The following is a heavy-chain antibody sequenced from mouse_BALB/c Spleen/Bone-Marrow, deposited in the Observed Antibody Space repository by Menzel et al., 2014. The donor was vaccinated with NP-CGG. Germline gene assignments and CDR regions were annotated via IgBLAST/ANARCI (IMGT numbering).Heavy chain of an antibody. CDR2: ISSGSSTI. D-gene: IGHD2-1*01. CDR3: ARGGNFAWFAY. V-gene: IGHV5-17*02. J-gene: IGHJ3*01. Sequence: EVKLVESGGGLVQPGGSRKLSCAASGFTFGSFGMHWVRQAPEKGLEWVAYISSGSSTIYYADTVKGRFTISRDNPKNTLFPQMTSLRSEDTAMYYCARGGNFAWFAYWGQGTLVTVSA. CDR1: GFTFGSFG.